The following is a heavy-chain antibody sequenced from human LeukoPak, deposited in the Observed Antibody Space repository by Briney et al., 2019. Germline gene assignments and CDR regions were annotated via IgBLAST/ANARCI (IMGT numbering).Heavy chain of an antibody. V-gene: IGHV4-39*01. Sequence: SETLSLTCTVSGGPISSSSYYWGWIRQPPGKGLEWIGSIYYSGSTYYNPSLKSRVTISVDTSKNQFSLKLSSVTAADTAVYYCARGTMVRGVSFDYWGQGTLVTVSS. CDR1: GGPISSSSYY. J-gene: IGHJ4*02. CDR2: IYYSGST. CDR3: ARGTMVRGVSFDY. D-gene: IGHD3-10*01.